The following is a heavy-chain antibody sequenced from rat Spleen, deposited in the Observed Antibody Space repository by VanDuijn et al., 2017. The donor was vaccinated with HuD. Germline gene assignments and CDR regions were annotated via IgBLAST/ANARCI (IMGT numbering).Heavy chain of an antibody. CDR2: IWGDGST. D-gene: IGHD1-12*02. Sequence: QVQLKESGPGLVQPSQTLSLTCTVSGFSLTSNSVHWVRQPPGKGLEWMGGIWGDGSTDYNSALKSRLSISRDTSKSQVFLKMNSLQTDDTGTYYCTRDHMMVVIRDWGQGVMVTVSS. CDR3: TRDHMMVVIRD. CDR1: GFSLTSNS. J-gene: IGHJ2*01. V-gene: IGHV2-1*01.